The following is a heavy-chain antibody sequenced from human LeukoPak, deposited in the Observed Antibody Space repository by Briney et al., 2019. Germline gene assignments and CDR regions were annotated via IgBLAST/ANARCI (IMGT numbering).Heavy chain of an antibody. CDR1: GFSLSGDG. V-gene: IGHV3-23*01. D-gene: IGHD3-10*01. Sequence: PGGSLRLSCAASGFSLSGDGMRWVRQAPGKGLQWVSSISGSGDTTYYADSVKGRFTISRDNSKNTLYLQMNSLRAEDTALYFCAKARGFAEFDYWGQGTLVTVSS. CDR3: AKARGFAEFDY. CDR2: ISGSGDTT. J-gene: IGHJ4*02.